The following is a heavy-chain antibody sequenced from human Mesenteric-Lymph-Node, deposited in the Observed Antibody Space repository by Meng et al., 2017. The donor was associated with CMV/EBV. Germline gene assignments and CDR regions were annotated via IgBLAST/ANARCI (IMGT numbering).Heavy chain of an antibody. J-gene: IGHJ6*02. V-gene: IGHV3-13*01. CDR1: GFTFSSYD. CDR2: IGTAGDT. Sequence: GGSLRLSCAASGFTFSSYDMHWVRQATGKGLEWVSAIGTAGDTYYPGSVKGRFTISRENAKNSLYLQMNSLRAGDTAVYYCARVVVPAAADYFYYYGMDVWGQGTTVTVSS. D-gene: IGHD2-2*01. CDR3: ARVVVPAAADYFYYYGMDV.